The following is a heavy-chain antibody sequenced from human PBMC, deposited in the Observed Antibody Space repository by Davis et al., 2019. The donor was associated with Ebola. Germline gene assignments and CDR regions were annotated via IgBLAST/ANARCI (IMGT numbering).Heavy chain of an antibody. V-gene: IGHV1-69*13. CDR1: GGTFSSYA. Sequence: SVKVSCKASGGTFSSYAISWVRQAPGQGLEWTGGIIPIFGTANYAQKFQGRVTITADESTSTAYMELSSLRSEDTAVYYCASNRMGVNTPFDYWGQGTLVTVSS. J-gene: IGHJ4*02. D-gene: IGHD1-14*01. CDR3: ASNRMGVNTPFDY. CDR2: IIPIFGTA.